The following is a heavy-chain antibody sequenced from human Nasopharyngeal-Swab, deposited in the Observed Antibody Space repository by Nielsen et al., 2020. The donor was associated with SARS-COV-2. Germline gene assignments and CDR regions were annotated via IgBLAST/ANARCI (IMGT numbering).Heavy chain of an antibody. J-gene: IGHJ2*01. Sequence: GESLKISRAASGFTFNSYAMHWVRQAPGKGLEWVAVISYDGSNKYYADSVKGRFTISRDNSKNTLYLQMNSLRAEDTAVYYCASAYGGSYWYFDLWGRGTLVTVSS. CDR3: ASAYGGSYWYFDL. CDR2: ISYDGSNK. V-gene: IGHV3-30-3*01. CDR1: GFTFNSYA. D-gene: IGHD4-23*01.